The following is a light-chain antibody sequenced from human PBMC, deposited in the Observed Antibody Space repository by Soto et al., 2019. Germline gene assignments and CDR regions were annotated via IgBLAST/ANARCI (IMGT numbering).Light chain of an antibody. CDR2: EVS. Sequence: QSVLTQPASVSGSRGQSITISCTGTHSDVGSYNLVSWYQQHPGKAPKVIIYEVSERPSGVSDRFSGSKSGNTASLMISGLQAEDEADYYCCSYAGSTTQTYVFGSGTKVTVL. V-gene: IGLV2-23*02. J-gene: IGLJ1*01. CDR1: HSDVGSYNL. CDR3: CSYAGSTTQTYV.